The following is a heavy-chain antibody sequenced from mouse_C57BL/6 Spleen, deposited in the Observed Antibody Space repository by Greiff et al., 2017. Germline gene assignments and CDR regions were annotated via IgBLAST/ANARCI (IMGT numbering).Heavy chain of an antibody. Sequence: EVQLQQSGPELVKPGASVKISCKASGYTFTDYYMNWVKQSHGKSLEWIGDINPNNGGTSYNQKFKGKATLTVDKSSSTAYMELRSLTSEDSAVYYCARRRGLYGNHEDFDVWGTGTTVTVSS. J-gene: IGHJ1*03. V-gene: IGHV1-26*01. CDR3: ARRRGLYGNHEDFDV. CDR1: GYTFTDYY. CDR2: INPNNGGT. D-gene: IGHD2-1*01.